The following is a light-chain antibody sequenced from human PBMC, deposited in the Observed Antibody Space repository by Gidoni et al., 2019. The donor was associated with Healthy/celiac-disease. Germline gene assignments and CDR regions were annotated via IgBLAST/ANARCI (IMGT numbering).Light chain of an antibody. V-gene: IGKV1-39*01. CDR1: QSISSY. Sequence: QMTHSPSSLSASVGDRVTITCRASQSISSYLNWYQQKPGKAPKLLIYAASSLQSGVPSRFSGSGSGTDFTLTISSLQTEDFATYYCQQRYSTPPTFGQGTKLESK. CDR3: QQRYSTPPT. CDR2: AAS. J-gene: IGKJ2*01.